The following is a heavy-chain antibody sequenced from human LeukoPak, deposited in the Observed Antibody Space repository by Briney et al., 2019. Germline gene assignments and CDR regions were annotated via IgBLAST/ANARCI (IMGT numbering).Heavy chain of an antibody. CDR1: GGSFSGYY. J-gene: IGHJ6*03. CDR3: ARAYYGDYLYYYYYYMDV. D-gene: IGHD4-17*01. V-gene: IGHV4-34*01. Sequence: SETLSLTCAVYGGSFSGYYWSWIRQPPGKGLEWIGEINHSGSTNYNPSLKSRVTISVDTSKNQFSLKLSSVTAADTAVYYCARAYYGDYLYYYYYYMDVWGKGTTVTVSS. CDR2: INHSGST.